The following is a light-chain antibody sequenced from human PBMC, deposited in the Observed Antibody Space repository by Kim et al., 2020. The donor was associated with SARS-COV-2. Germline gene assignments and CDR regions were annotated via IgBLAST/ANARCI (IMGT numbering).Light chain of an antibody. J-gene: IGLJ2*01. V-gene: IGLV3-1*01. CDR2: EDT. CDR3: QTWDSSTRDVV. CDR1: KLGETY. Sequence: SYELTQPPSVSVSPGQTASITCSGDKLGETYASWFQQKPGQSPVLVIYEDTKRPSGIPERFSGSNSGNTATLTISGTQAMDEADYYCQTWDSSTRDVVFGGGTQLTVL.